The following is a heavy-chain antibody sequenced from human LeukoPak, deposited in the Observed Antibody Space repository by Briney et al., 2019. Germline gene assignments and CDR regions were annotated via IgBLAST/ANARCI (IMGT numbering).Heavy chain of an antibody. V-gene: IGHV3-33*06. Sequence: GGALRLSCAASGFTFSSYGMHWVRQAPGKGLEWVAVIWYDGSNKYYADSVKGRFTISRDNSKNTLYLQMNRLRAEDTAVYYCEKEGSNYYYMAVWGKGTTVTVSS. CDR3: EKEGSNYYYMAV. D-gene: IGHD4-11*01. J-gene: IGHJ6*03. CDR1: GFTFSSYG. CDR2: IWYDGSNK.